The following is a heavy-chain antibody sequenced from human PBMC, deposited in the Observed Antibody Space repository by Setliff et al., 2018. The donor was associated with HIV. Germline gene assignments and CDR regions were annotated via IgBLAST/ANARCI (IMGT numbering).Heavy chain of an antibody. CDR2: ISSSSDSPT. CDR3: VGSPAEAAPAAWDEAFDI. CDR1: GFRFSDYY. Sequence: LRLSCAASGFRFSDYYMNWIRQAPGKGLEWLSYISSSSDSPTKYADSVQGRFTISRDNAKNSLYLQMNSLRVEDTAVYYCVGSPAEAAPAAWDEAFDIWGQGTLVTVSS. V-gene: IGHV3-11*06. J-gene: IGHJ3*02. D-gene: IGHD1-26*01.